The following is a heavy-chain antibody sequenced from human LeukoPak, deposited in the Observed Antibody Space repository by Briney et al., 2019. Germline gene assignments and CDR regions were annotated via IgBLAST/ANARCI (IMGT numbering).Heavy chain of an antibody. CDR2: IRYDGSNK. CDR1: GFTFSTYG. V-gene: IGHV3-30*02. Sequence: GGSLRLSCAASGFTFSTYGMHWVRQAPGKGLEWVTLIRYDGSNKYYADSVKGRFAISRDNSKNTLYPQMNSLRVEDTAMYYCAKVEMTTSPGGIDYWGQGTLVTVSS. J-gene: IGHJ4*02. CDR3: AKVEMTTSPGGIDY. D-gene: IGHD5-24*01.